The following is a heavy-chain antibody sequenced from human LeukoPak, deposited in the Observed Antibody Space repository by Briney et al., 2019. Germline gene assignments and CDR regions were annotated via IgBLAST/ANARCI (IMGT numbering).Heavy chain of an antibody. D-gene: IGHD3-22*01. CDR1: GYTFTGYY. Sequence: ASVKVSCKASGYTFTGYYMHWVRQAPGQGLEWMGWINPNSGGTNYAQKFQGRVTMTRDTSISTAYMELSRLRSDDTAVYYCARGKVYDSSGYPDYWGQGTLVTVSS. CDR3: ARGKVYDSSGYPDY. V-gene: IGHV1-2*02. J-gene: IGHJ4*02. CDR2: INPNSGGT.